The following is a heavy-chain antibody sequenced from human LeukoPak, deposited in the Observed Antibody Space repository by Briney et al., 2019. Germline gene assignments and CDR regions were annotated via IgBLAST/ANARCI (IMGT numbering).Heavy chain of an antibody. V-gene: IGHV1-18*01. J-gene: IGHJ4*02. CDR1: GYTFTSYG. CDR2: ISAYNGNT. D-gene: IGHD3-22*01. Sequence: ASVKVSCKASGYTFTSYGISWVRQAPGQGLEWMGWISAYNGNTNYAQKLQGRVTMTTDTSTSTAYMELRSLRSDDTAVYYCAFSYYYDSSGESSPDYWGQGTLVTVSS. CDR3: AFSYYYDSSGESSPDY.